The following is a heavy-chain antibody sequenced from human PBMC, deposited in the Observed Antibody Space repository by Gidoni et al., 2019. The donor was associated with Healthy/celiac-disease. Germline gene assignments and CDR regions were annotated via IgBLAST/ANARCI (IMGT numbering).Heavy chain of an antibody. J-gene: IGHJ5*02. CDR3: ARDWREYCSGGSCYWFDP. Sequence: QVQLQESGPGLVKPSQTLSLTGTVSGGSIRSGGYYWSWIRQHPGKGLEWIGYIYYSGSTYDNPSLKSRVTISVDTSKNQFSLKLSSVTAADTAVYYCARDWREYCSGGSCYWFDPWGQGTLVTVSS. CDR1: GGSIRSGGYY. V-gene: IGHV4-31*03. CDR2: IYYSGST. D-gene: IGHD2-15*01.